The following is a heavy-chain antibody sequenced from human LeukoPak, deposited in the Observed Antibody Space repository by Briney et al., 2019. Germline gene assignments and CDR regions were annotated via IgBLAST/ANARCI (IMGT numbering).Heavy chain of an antibody. CDR2: INHSGST. CDR1: GGSFSGYY. D-gene: IGHD2-2*01. Sequence: PSETLSLTCAVYGGSFSGYYWSWIRQPPGKGLEWIGEINHSGSTNYNPSLKSRVTISVDTSKNQFSLKLSSVTAADTAVYYCARLDIVVVPAAPFDYRGQGTLVTVSS. J-gene: IGHJ4*02. CDR3: ARLDIVVVPAAPFDY. V-gene: IGHV4-34*01.